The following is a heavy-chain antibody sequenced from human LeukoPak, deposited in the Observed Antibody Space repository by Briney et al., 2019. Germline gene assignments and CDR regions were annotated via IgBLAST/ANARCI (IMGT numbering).Heavy chain of an antibody. CDR2: ISGSGGST. Sequence: PGGSLRLSCAASGFTFSSYAMSWVRQAPGKGLEWVSVISGSGGSTYYADSVKGRFTISRDNSKNTLYLQMDSLRAEDTAVYFCAKDGGPYYDFWNGYFYYFDYWGQGTLVTVSS. CDR1: GFTFSSYA. D-gene: IGHD3-3*01. V-gene: IGHV3-23*01. CDR3: AKDGGPYYDFWNGYFYYFDY. J-gene: IGHJ4*02.